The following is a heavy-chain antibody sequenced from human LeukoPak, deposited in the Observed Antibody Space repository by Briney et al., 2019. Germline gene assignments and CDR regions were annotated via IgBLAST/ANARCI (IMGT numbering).Heavy chain of an antibody. D-gene: IGHD3-10*01. V-gene: IGHV3-13*01. CDR1: GFTFSSYD. CDR2: IGTAGDT. Sequence: GSLILSCAASGFTFSSYDMHWVRQATGKGLEWVSAIGTAGDTYYPGSVKGRFTISRENAKNSLYLQMNSLRAEDTAVYYCARALPYYYGSGSYFGLDYWGQGTLVTVSS. CDR3: ARALPYYYGSGSYFGLDY. J-gene: IGHJ4*02.